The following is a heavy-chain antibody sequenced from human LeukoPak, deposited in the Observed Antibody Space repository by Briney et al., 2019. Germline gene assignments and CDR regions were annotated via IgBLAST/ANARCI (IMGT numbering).Heavy chain of an antibody. D-gene: IGHD1-20*01. J-gene: IGHJ4*02. CDR1: GYTFTSYY. V-gene: IGHV1-46*01. Sequence: ASVKVSCKASGYTFTSYYMHWVRQAPGQGLEWMGIINPSGGSTSYAQKFQGRVTMTRDTSTSTVYMELSSLRSDDTAMYYCARGFYITGTDYWGQGTLVTVSS. CDR2: INPSGGST. CDR3: ARGFYITGTDY.